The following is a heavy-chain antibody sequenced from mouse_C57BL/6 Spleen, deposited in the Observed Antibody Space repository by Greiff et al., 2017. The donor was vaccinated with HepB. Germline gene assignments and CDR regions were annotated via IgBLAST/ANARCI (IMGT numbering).Heavy chain of an antibody. CDR1: GFTFSSYA. V-gene: IGHV5-4*01. D-gene: IGHD2-5*01. CDR3: ARDYSKRYFDV. J-gene: IGHJ1*03. Sequence: VQLKESGGGLVKPGGSLKLSCAASGFTFSSYAMSWVRQTPEKRLEWVATISDGGSYTYYPDNVKGRFTISRDNAKNNLYLQMSHLKSEDTAMYYCARDYSKRYFDVWGTGTTVTVSS. CDR2: ISDGGSYT.